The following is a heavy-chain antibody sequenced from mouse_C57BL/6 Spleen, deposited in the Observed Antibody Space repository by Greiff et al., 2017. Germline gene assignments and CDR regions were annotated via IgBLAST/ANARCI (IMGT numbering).Heavy chain of an antibody. Sequence: EVQRVESGRGLVKPGGSLKLSCAASGFTFSDYGMHWVRQAPEKGLEWVAYISSGSSTIYYADTVKGRFTISRDNAKNTLFLQMTSLRSEDTAMYYCARITTPPFDYWGQGTTLTVSS. CDR1: GFTFSDYG. D-gene: IGHD1-1*01. V-gene: IGHV5-17*01. J-gene: IGHJ2*01. CDR3: ARITTPPFDY. CDR2: ISSGSSTI.